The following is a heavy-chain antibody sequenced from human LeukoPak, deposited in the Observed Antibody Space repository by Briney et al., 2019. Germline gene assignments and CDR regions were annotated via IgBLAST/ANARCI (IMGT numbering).Heavy chain of an antibody. Sequence: PGGSLRLSCVVSGFTLSSDWMSWVRQAPGKGLEWVANIKKDGVEKYYVESVKGRFTISRDNAKNSLYLQMNSLRAEDTAVYYCASGYSYGHDFDYWGQGTLVTVSS. CDR1: GFTLSSDW. CDR3: ASGYSYGHDFDY. CDR2: IKKDGVEK. V-gene: IGHV3-7*03. J-gene: IGHJ4*02. D-gene: IGHD5-18*01.